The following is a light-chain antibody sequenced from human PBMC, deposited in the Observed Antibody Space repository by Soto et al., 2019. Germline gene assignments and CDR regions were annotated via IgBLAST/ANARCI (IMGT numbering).Light chain of an antibody. V-gene: IGKV3-20*01. CDR1: QSVSSS. J-gene: IGKJ1*01. Sequence: EIVLTQSPGTLSLSPGERATLSCRASQSVSSSLAWYQQKTGQAPRLLISGASSRATGIPDRFSGSGSETDFTLTISRLEPEDFALYYCQQYGSSPITFGQGTKVDIK. CDR2: GAS. CDR3: QQYGSSPIT.